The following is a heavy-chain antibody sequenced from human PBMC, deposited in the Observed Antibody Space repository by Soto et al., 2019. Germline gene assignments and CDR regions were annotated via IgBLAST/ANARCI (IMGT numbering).Heavy chain of an antibody. D-gene: IGHD6-13*01. J-gene: IGHJ4*02. V-gene: IGHV4-59*01. CDR3: AAGEASSRNLAPYYLDF. Sequence: SETLSLTCTVSGGSMRNYFWTWIRQPPGKGLEWIGYIHYSGTTSFFPSYNPSLRSRATISEDTSKNQFSLKLLSVTTADTAVYFCAAGEASSRNLAPYYLDFWGQGTLVTVSS. CDR1: GGSMRNYF. CDR2: IHYSGTT.